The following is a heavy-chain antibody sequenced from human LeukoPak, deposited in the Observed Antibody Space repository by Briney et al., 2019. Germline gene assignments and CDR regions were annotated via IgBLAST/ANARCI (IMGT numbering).Heavy chain of an antibody. J-gene: IGHJ4*02. Sequence: PGGSLRLSCAASGFTFSSYGMHWVRQAPGKGLEWVAVISYDGSNRYYADSVKGRFTISRDTSKNTLYLQMNSLRAEDTAVYYCAREKEAAAGQTYYFDYWGQGTLVTVSS. V-gene: IGHV3-30*03. CDR1: GFTFSSYG. CDR2: ISYDGSNR. D-gene: IGHD6-13*01. CDR3: AREKEAAAGQTYYFDY.